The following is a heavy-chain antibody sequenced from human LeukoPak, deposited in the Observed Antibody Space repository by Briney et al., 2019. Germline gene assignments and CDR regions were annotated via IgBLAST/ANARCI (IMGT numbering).Heavy chain of an antibody. V-gene: IGHV1-2*03. CDR2: INPSSGGT. J-gene: IGHJ4*02. CDR1: GYTFTSYG. D-gene: IGHD3-22*01. Sequence: LGASVKVSCKASGYTFTSYGISWVRQAPGQGLEWMGWINPSSGGTNYAQKFQGRVTMTGDTSISTAYMELSRLSFDDTAVYFCAGRPDTSVVAIFDFWGQGTLVTISS. CDR3: AGRPDTSVVAIFDF.